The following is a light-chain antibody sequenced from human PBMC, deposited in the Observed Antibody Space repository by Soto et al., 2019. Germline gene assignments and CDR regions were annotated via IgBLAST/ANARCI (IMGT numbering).Light chain of an antibody. CDR1: QSVSSY. V-gene: IGKV3-15*01. CDR2: GAS. CDR3: QQYNNWLT. Sequence: EIVLTHSPATLSLSPRERATLSCRASQSVSSYLAWYQQKPGQAPRLLIYGASTRATGIPARFSGSASGTEFTLTISSLKSEDFAVYYCQQYNNWLTFGGGTKVDIK. J-gene: IGKJ4*01.